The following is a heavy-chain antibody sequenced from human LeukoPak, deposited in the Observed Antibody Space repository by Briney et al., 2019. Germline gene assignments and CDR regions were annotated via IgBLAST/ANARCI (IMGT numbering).Heavy chain of an antibody. J-gene: IGHJ4*02. V-gene: IGHV1-18*01. CDR3: ARDRKGPFSSGWYYY. Sequence: GASVKVSCKASGYTFTSYGISWVRQAPGQGLEWMGWISAYNGNTNYAQKLQGRVTMTTDTSTSTAYMELRSLRSDDTAVYYCARDRKGPFSSGWYYYWGQGTLVTVSS. CDR2: ISAYNGNT. CDR1: GYTFTSYG. D-gene: IGHD6-19*01.